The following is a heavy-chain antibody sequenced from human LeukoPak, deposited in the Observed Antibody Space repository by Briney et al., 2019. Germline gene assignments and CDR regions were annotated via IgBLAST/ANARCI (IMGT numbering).Heavy chain of an antibody. V-gene: IGHV3-21*01. CDR2: ISSSSSYI. D-gene: IGHD5-18*01. J-gene: IGHJ4*02. CDR1: RFPFSSYS. CDR3: ARDHSQNFDY. Sequence: TGGSLTLSCAASRFPFSSYSMICVRQATGKGLEWVSSISSSSSYIYYADSVKGRFTISRDNSKNSLYLQMNSLRAEDTAVYYCARDHSQNFDYWGQGTLVTVSS.